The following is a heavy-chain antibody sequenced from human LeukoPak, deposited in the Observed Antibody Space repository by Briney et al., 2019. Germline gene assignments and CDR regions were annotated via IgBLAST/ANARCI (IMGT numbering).Heavy chain of an antibody. CDR2: ISSSGSTI. Sequence: GGSLRLSCAASGFTFSDFYMSWIRQAPGKGLEWVSYISSSGSTIYYADSVKGRFTISRDNAKNSLYLQMNSLRAEDTAVYYCARRRYNWNAIDYWGQGTLVTVSS. V-gene: IGHV3-11*01. D-gene: IGHD1-20*01. CDR3: ARRRYNWNAIDY. J-gene: IGHJ4*02. CDR1: GFTFSDFY.